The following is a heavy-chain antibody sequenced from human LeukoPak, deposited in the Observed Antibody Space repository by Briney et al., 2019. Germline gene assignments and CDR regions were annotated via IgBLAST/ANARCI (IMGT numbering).Heavy chain of an antibody. J-gene: IGHJ4*02. V-gene: IGHV4-30-4*08. Sequence: SQTLSLTCTVSGGSISSGDYYWSWIRQPPGKGLEWIGYIYYSGSTYYNPSLKSRVTISVDTSKNQFSLKLSSVTAADTAVYYCARLRFLEWLSLDYWGQGTLVTVSS. D-gene: IGHD3-3*01. CDR2: IYYSGST. CDR3: ARLRFLEWLSLDY. CDR1: GGSISSGDYY.